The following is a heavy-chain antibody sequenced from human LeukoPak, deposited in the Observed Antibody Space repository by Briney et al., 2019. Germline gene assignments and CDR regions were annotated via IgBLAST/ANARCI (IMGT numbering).Heavy chain of an antibody. V-gene: IGHV4-59*08. Sequence: PSETLSLTCTVSGGSISSYYWGWIRQPPGKGLEWIGYIYYIGSTSYNPSLKSRVTISVDTSKNQFSLKLSSVTAADTAVYYCARHDEAYSYDAFDLWGQGTMVTVSS. CDR3: ARHDEAYSYDAFDL. D-gene: IGHD5-18*01. J-gene: IGHJ3*01. CDR2: IYYIGST. CDR1: GGSISSYY.